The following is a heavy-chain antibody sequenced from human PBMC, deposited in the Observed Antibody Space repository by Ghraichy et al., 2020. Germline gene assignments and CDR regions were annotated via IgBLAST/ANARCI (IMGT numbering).Heavy chain of an antibody. CDR1: GGSINSYY. CDR2: IYYSGST. Sequence: SQTLSLTCTVSGGSINSYYWSWIRQSPGKGLEWIGYIYYSGSTNYNPSLKSRVTISIDTSKNQFSLKLSSVTAADTAVYYCARHEFSSGYYSLDYWGQGTLVTVSS. V-gene: IGHV4-59*08. D-gene: IGHD3-22*01. J-gene: IGHJ4*02. CDR3: ARHEFSSGYYSLDY.